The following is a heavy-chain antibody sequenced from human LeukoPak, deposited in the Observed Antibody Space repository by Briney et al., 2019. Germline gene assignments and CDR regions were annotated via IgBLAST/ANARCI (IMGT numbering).Heavy chain of an antibody. V-gene: IGHV1-2*02. CDR3: AREHSSSSGKVFDY. D-gene: IGHD6-6*01. CDR2: INPNSGGT. Sequence: AASVKVSCKASGYTFPGYYMHWVRQAPGQGLEWMGWINPNSGGTNYAQKFQGRVTMTRGTSISTAYMELSRLRSDGTAVYYCAREHSSSSGKVFDYWGQGTLVTVSS. J-gene: IGHJ4*02. CDR1: GYTFPGYY.